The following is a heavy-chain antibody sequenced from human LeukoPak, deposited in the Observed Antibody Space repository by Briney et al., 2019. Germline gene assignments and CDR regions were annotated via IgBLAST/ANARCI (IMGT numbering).Heavy chain of an antibody. CDR3: AREAYTNYGFDY. J-gene: IGHJ4*02. Sequence: GGSLRLSCAASGFTFSSYTMNWVRQAPGKGLEWVSSISSSSSYIYYGDSVKGQLTISRDNAKNSLYLQMNNLRAEDTAVYYCAREAYTNYGFDYWGQGTLVTVSS. CDR1: GFTFSSYT. D-gene: IGHD4-11*01. CDR2: ISSSSSYI. V-gene: IGHV3-21*01.